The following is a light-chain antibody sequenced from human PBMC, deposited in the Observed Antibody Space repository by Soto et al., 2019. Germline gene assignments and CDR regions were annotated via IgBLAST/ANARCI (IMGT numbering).Light chain of an antibody. J-gene: IGKJ4*01. CDR3: QQYGSSPPLT. V-gene: IGKV3-20*01. CDR1: QSVSNNY. CDR2: GAS. Sequence: EIVLMQSPGTLSLSPGERATLSCRAIQSVSNNYVAWYQQKPGQAPRLLIAGASSRATGIPDRFSGSGSGTDFTLTISRLEPEDFAVYYCQQYGSSPPLTFGGGTKVEIK.